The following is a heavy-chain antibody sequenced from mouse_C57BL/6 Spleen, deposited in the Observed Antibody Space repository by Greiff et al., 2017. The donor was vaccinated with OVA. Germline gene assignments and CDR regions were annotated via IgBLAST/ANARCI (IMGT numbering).Heavy chain of an antibody. CDR2: INYDGSST. D-gene: IGHD3-3*01. CDR1: GFTFSDYY. CDR3: ARGDLPRGFDY. V-gene: IGHV5-16*01. J-gene: IGHJ2*01. Sequence: EVMLVESEGGLVQPGSSMKLSCTASGFTFSDYYMAWVRQVPEKGLEWVANINYDGSSTYYLDSLKSRFIISRDNAKNILYLQMSSLKSEDTATYYCARGDLPRGFDYWGQGTTLTVSS.